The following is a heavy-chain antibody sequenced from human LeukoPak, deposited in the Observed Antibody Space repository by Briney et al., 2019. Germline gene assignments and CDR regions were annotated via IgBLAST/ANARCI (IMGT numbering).Heavy chain of an antibody. CDR2: INPNSGGT. J-gene: IGHJ3*02. D-gene: IGHD5-24*01. CDR1: RYTFTGYY. CDR3: AREPKRWLRTGAFDI. Sequence: AASVKVSCKASRYTFTGYYMHWVRQAPGQGLEWMGWINPNSGGTNYAQKFQGRVTMTRDTSISTAYMELSRLRSDDTAVYYCAREPKRWLRTGAFDIWGQGTMVTVSS. V-gene: IGHV1-2*02.